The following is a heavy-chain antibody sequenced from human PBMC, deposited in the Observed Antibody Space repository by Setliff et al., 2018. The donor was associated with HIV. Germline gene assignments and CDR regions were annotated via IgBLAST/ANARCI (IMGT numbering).Heavy chain of an antibody. CDR1: GPYSISSGFY. CDR3: ARTRTIAVAGPPPEWYFDL. Sequence: TSETLSLTCAVSGPYSISSGFYWGWIQQPPGKGLEWIGNLYHSGNTYYNPPLKSRVTISVDTSKNQSSLKLRSGTAADTAVYYCARTRTIAVAGPPPEWYFDLWRRGTLVTVSS. V-gene: IGHV4-38-2*01. D-gene: IGHD6-19*01. J-gene: IGHJ2*01. CDR2: LYHSGNT.